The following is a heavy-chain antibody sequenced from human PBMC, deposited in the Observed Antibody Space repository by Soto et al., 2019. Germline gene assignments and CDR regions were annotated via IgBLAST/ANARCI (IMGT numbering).Heavy chain of an antibody. CDR3: ARGQKLRFLEWQKRNWFDP. V-gene: IGHV4-34*01. Sequence: SETLSLTCAVYGGSFSGYYWSWIRQPPGKGLEWIGEINHSGSTNYNPSLKSRVTISVDTSKNQFSLKLSSVTAADTAVYYCARGQKLRFLEWQKRNWFDPWGQGTLVTVSS. CDR1: GGSFSGYY. CDR2: INHSGST. J-gene: IGHJ5*02. D-gene: IGHD3-3*01.